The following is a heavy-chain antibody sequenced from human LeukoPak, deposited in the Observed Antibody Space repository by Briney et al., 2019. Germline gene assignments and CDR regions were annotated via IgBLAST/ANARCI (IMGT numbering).Heavy chain of an antibody. CDR3: ARGQQITMVRGVSLWFDP. CDR1: GGSISSGAYS. Sequence: PSETLSLTCAVSGGSISSGAYSWSWIRQPPGKGLEWIGYIYYSGSTNYNPSLKSRVTISVDTSKNQFSLKLSSVTAADTAVYYCARGQQITMVRGVSLWFDPWGQGTLVTVSS. CDR2: IYYSGST. D-gene: IGHD3-10*01. J-gene: IGHJ5*02. V-gene: IGHV4-61*08.